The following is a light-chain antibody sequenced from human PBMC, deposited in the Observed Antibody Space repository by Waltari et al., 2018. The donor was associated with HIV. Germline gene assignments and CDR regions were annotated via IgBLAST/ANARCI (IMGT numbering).Light chain of an antibody. CDR2: DND. CDR3: GTWDTSLGAGV. J-gene: IGLJ3*02. V-gene: IGLV1-51*01. Sequence: QSVLTQPPSVSAAPGQKVTIPCSGSSSKFGNDFVSRYQHLPGAAPKLLIYDNDKRPSGISDRFSGSKSGTSATLGITGLQTGDEADYYCGTWDTSLGAGVFGGGTKLTVL. CDR1: SSKFGNDF.